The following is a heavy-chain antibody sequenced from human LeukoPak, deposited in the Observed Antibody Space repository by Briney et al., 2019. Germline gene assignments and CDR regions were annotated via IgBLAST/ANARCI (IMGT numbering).Heavy chain of an antibody. CDR3: ATGYSGIYGRFDY. CDR2: ISTDGSST. J-gene: IGHJ4*02. V-gene: IGHV3-74*01. CDR1: GFTFSSYW. D-gene: IGHD1-26*01. Sequence: PGGSLRLSCAASGFTFSSYWMHWVRQVPGKGLVWVSRISTDGSSTSYADSVRGRFTISRDNAKNTLYLQMNSLRAEDTALYYCATGYSGIYGRFDYWGQGTLVTVSS.